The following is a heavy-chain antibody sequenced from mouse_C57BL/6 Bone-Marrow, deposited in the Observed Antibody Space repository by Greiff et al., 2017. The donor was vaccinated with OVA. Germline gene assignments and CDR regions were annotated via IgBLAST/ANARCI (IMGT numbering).Heavy chain of an antibody. CDR3: ARDGYYGSSRDYFDY. D-gene: IGHD1-1*01. Sequence: EVQGVESGGGLVKPGGSLKLSCAASGFTFSSYAMSWVRQTPEKRLEWVATISDGGSYTYYPDNVKGRFTISRDNAKNNLYLQMSHLKSEDTAMYYCARDGYYGSSRDYFDYWGQGTTLTVSS. J-gene: IGHJ2*01. CDR1: GFTFSSYA. CDR2: ISDGGSYT. V-gene: IGHV5-4*01.